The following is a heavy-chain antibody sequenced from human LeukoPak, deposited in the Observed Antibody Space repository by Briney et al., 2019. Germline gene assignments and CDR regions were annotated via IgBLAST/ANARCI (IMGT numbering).Heavy chain of an antibody. Sequence: SETLSLTCAVCGGSFSGYYWSWIRQPPGKGLEWIGEINHSGSTNYNPSLKSRVTISVDTSKNQFSLKLSSVTAADTAVYYCASMRDIVVVPAAPNWFDPWGQGTLVTVSS. CDR2: INHSGST. CDR3: ASMRDIVVVPAAPNWFDP. CDR1: GGSFSGYY. J-gene: IGHJ5*02. V-gene: IGHV4-34*01. D-gene: IGHD2-2*01.